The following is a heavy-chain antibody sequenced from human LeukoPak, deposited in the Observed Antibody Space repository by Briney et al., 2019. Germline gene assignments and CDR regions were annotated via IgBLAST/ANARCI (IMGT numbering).Heavy chain of an antibody. CDR1: GFTFSRYS. D-gene: IGHD6-13*01. CDR3: ARGGQAYSSSWYPSDY. Sequence: GGSLGLFCAASGFTFSRYSMNWVRQAPGKGLEWVSYISSSSSTIYYADSVKGRFTISRDNAKNSLYLQMNSLRAEDTAEHYCARGGQAYSSSWYPSDYWGQGTLLTVSS. CDR2: ISSSSSTI. V-gene: IGHV3-48*01. J-gene: IGHJ4*02.